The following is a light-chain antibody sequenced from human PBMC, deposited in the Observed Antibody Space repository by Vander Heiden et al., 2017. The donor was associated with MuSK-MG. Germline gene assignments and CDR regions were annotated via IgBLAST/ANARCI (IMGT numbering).Light chain of an antibody. CDR3: QQYNSYSSVT. CDR1: QSISNW. V-gene: IGKV1-5*03. Sequence: DIQMTQSPSTLSASVGDRVTITCRASQSISNWLAWYQQKPGKAPNLLIYKASSLESGVPSRFSGSGSGTEFTLTISSLQPDDFATYYCQQYNSYSSVTFGQGTKVXIK. J-gene: IGKJ1*01. CDR2: KAS.